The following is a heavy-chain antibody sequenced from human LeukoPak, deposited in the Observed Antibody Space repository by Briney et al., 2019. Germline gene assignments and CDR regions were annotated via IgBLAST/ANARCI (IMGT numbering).Heavy chain of an antibody. V-gene: IGHV1-2*02. J-gene: IGHJ4*02. D-gene: IGHD3-22*01. CDR1: GYTFTVYY. CDR2: INPNTGGT. Sequence: SVKVSCTPSGYTFTVYYIHWVRQAPGQGLEWMGWINPNTGGTNYAQKFQGRVTMTSDTSISTAYMELSSLRSDDTAMYYCARAPMIVVVFPPRLDFWGQGTLVTVSS. CDR3: ARAPMIVVVFPPRLDF.